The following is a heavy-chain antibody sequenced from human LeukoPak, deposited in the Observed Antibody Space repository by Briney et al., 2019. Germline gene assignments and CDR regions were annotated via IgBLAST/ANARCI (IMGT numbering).Heavy chain of an antibody. Sequence: GGSLRLSCAASGFTFSSHWMHWVRHAPGKGLVWVSQINPDGSSTTYADSVKGRLTISRDNAKNTLCLQMNSLRDEDTAVYYCARDLYDFWSGRKYYFDYWGQGTLVAVSS. CDR2: INPDGSST. V-gene: IGHV3-74*01. CDR1: GFTFSSHW. CDR3: ARDLYDFWSGRKYYFDY. D-gene: IGHD3-3*01. J-gene: IGHJ4*02.